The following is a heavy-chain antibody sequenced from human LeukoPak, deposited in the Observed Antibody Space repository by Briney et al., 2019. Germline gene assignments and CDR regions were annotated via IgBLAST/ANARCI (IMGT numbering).Heavy chain of an antibody. J-gene: IGHJ6*03. CDR3: ARGNGIPAAIGYYYYYMDV. CDR1: GYTFTSYD. D-gene: IGHD2-2*01. V-gene: IGHV1-8*03. Sequence: ASVKVSCKASGYTFTSYDINWVRQATGQGLEWMGWMNPNSGNTGYAQKFQGRVTITRNTSISTAYMELSSLRSEDTAVYYCARGNGIPAAIGYYYYYMDVWGKGTTVTVSS. CDR2: MNPNSGNT.